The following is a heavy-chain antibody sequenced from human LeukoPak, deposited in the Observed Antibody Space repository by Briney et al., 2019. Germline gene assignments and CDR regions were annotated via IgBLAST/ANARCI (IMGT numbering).Heavy chain of an antibody. J-gene: IGHJ4*02. CDR3: ARGPHWDPHFDY. CDR2: INPNSGGT. CDR1: GYTFTGYY. D-gene: IGHD7-27*01. Sequence: GASVKVSCKASGYTFTGYYMHWVRQAPGQGLEWMGWINPNSGGTNYAQKFLGRVTMTRDTSISTAYMELSRLRSDDMAVYYCARGPHWDPHFDYWGQGTLVTVSS. V-gene: IGHV1-2*02.